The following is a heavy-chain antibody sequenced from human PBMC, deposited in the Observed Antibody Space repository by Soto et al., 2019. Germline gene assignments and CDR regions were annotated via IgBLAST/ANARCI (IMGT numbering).Heavy chain of an antibody. Sequence: ASVKVCCKASVYTFTSYARQWVRQAPGQRLEWMGWINAGNGNTKYSQKFQGRVTITRDTSASTAYMELSSLRSEDTAVYYCARDVGGMDVWGQGTTVTVSS. CDR3: ARDVGGMDV. J-gene: IGHJ6*02. D-gene: IGHD1-26*01. CDR2: INAGNGNT. V-gene: IGHV1-3*01. CDR1: VYTFTSYA.